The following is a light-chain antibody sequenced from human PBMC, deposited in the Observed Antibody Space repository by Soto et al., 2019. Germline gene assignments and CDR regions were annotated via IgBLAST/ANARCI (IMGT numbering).Light chain of an antibody. CDR1: QSISSW. CDR3: QQSYSSPWT. V-gene: IGKV1-5*03. J-gene: IGKJ1*01. CDR2: KAS. Sequence: DIQMTQSPSTLSASVGDRVTITCRASQSISSWLAWYQQKPGKAPNLLIYKASTLESGVPSRFSGSGSGTEFTLTIRNLQPEDFATYYCQQSYSSPWTFGQGTKVDIK.